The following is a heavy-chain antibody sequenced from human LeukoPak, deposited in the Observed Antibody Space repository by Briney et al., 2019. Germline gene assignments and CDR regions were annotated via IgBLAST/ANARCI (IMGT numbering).Heavy chain of an antibody. CDR2: IIHNGNVN. J-gene: IGHJ6*02. V-gene: IGHV3-7*03. D-gene: IGHD3-16*01. Sequence: GGSLRLSCAASGFTLSSYWMNWARQAPGKGLEWVASIIHNGNVNYYVDSVRGRFTISRDNAKNSLYLQMSNLRAEDTAVYFCARGGGLEVWGQGATVTVSS. CDR3: ARGGGLEV. CDR1: GFTLSSYW.